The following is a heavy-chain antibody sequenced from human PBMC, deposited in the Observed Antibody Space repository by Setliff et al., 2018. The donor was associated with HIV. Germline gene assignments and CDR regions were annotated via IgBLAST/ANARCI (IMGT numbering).Heavy chain of an antibody. V-gene: IGHV4-4*07. CDR3: ARDQKGSSYGYFDS. D-gene: IGHD5-18*01. J-gene: IGHJ4*02. Sequence: SENLSLTCTSSGDSISGYYWSWIRQPAGKGLEWMGRMHTSGNTNYNPSLKSRVTMSVDTSKNQFSLRLSSVTAADTAVYYCARDQKGSSYGYFDSWGQGTLVTVSS. CDR2: MHTSGNT. CDR1: GDSISGYY.